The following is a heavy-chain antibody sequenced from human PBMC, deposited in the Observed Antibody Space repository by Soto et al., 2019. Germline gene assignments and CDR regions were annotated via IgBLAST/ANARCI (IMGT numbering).Heavy chain of an antibody. V-gene: IGHV1-18*04. Sequence: PGASVKVSCKASGYTFTSYGISWVRQAPGQGLEWMGWISAYNGNTNYAQKPQGRVTMTTDTSTSTAYMELRSLRSDDTAVYYCARDDRTAMVTLTDYWGQGTLVTVSS. D-gene: IGHD5-18*01. CDR3: ARDDRTAMVTLTDY. CDR2: ISAYNGNT. J-gene: IGHJ4*02. CDR1: GYTFTSYG.